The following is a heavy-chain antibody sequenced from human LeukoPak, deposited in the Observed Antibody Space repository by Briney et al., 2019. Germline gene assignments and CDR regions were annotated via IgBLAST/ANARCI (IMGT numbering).Heavy chain of an antibody. V-gene: IGHV3-23*01. CDR2: ISGSGGST. CDR3: AKERAGGTVASIDY. J-gene: IGHJ4*02. Sequence: PGGSLRLSCAAPGFTFSSYAMSWVRQAPGKGLEWVSAISGSGGSTYYADSAKGRFTISRDNSKNTLYLQMNSLRAEDTAVYYCAKERAGGTVASIDYWGQGTLVTVSS. D-gene: IGHD1-1*01. CDR1: GFTFSSYA.